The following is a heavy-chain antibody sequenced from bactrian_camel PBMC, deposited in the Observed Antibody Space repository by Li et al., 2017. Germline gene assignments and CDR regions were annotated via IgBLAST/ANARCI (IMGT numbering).Heavy chain of an antibody. J-gene: IGHJ4*01. CDR2: IDRNGGV. D-gene: IGHD5*01. V-gene: IGHV3S53*01. CDR3: ARERPARSCRYGFDSFGHAFTY. Sequence: QLVESGGGSVQAGGSLRLACKVTDDPTSKYYMDDTYCMGWFRQPPGKEPEGVASIDRNGGVDYGTSVKGRFTISRDNAKRTLVLQMNNLNPNDTGTYYCARERPARSCRYGFDSFGHAFTYWGKGTQVTVS. CDR1: DDPTSKYYMDDTYC.